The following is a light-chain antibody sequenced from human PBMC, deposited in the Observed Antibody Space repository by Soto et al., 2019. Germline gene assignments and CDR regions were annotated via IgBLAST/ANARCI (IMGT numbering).Light chain of an antibody. J-gene: IGKJ4*01. V-gene: IGKV4-1*01. Sequence: DIVMTQSPDSLAVSLGERATINCKSSQSVLYNSDNKNYLAWYQQKPGQPPKLLIYWASTRDSGVPDRFSGGWSGAYFTLTISSLPAEDVAVYYYQQYYTTLSFGGGTKVEIK. CDR2: WAS. CDR3: QQYYTTLS. CDR1: QSVLYNSDNKNY.